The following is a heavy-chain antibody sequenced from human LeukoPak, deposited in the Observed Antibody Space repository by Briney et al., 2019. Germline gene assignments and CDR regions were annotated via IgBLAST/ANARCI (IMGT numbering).Heavy chain of an antibody. Sequence: PSETLSLTCAVSGGSISRNTWWSWARQPPGKGLEWIAEIHDSGRTNYNPSLKGRVTISVDKSKNQFSLQLASMTAADTAVYYCARVWGDMWLVRRGFDYWGQGTLVTVSS. V-gene: IGHV4-4*02. CDR2: IHDSGRT. CDR1: GGSISRNTW. CDR3: ARVWGDMWLVRRGFDY. D-gene: IGHD6-19*01. J-gene: IGHJ4*02.